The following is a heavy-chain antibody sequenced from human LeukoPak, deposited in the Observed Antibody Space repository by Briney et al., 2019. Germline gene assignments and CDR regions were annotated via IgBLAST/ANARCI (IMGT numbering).Heavy chain of an antibody. J-gene: IGHJ4*02. CDR3: ALNYYDSSGYYGTGY. V-gene: IGHV3-48*03. CDR1: GFTFSSYE. Sequence: PGGSLRLSCAASGFTFSSYEMNWVRQAPGKGLEWVSYISSSGSTIYYADSVKGRFTISRANAKNSLYLQMHSLRAEDTAVYYCALNYYDSSGYYGTGYWGQGTLVTVSS. D-gene: IGHD3-22*01. CDR2: ISSSGSTI.